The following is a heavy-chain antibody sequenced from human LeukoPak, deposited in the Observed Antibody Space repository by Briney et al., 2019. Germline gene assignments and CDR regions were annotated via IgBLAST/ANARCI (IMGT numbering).Heavy chain of an antibody. V-gene: IGHV4-59*01. D-gene: IGHD3-16*01. CDR1: GGSISSYY. Sequence: SETLSLTCTVSGGSISSYYWSWIRQPPGKGLEWIGYIYYSGSTNYNPSLKSRVTISVDTSKNQFSLKLSSVTAADTAVYYCARAAVWGISKHYYIDVWGKGTAVTVSS. CDR3: ARAAVWGISKHYYIDV. CDR2: IYYSGST. J-gene: IGHJ6*03.